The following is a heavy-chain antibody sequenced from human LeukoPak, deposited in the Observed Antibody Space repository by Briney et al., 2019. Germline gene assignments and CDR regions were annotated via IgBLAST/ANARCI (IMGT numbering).Heavy chain of an antibody. CDR2: ISWNSGSI. D-gene: IGHD3-10*01. Sequence: GRSLRLSCAASGFTFDDYAMHWVRQAPGKGLDWVSGISWNSGSIGYADSVKGRFTISRDNAKNSLYLQMNSLRAEDTALYYCAKDSGYGSGSYYNPIDYWGQGTLVTVSS. CDR1: GFTFDDYA. J-gene: IGHJ4*02. V-gene: IGHV3-9*01. CDR3: AKDSGYGSGSYYNPIDY.